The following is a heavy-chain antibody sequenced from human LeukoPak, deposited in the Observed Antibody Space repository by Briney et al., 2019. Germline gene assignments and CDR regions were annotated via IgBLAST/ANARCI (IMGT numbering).Heavy chain of an antibody. CDR1: GGSISSYY. Sequence: SETLSLTCTVSGGSISSYYWSWIRQPPGKGLEWIGYIYYSGSTNYNPSLKSRVTISVDTSKNQFSLKLSPVTAADTAVYYCARHVGDTGYFDYWGQGTLVTVSS. CDR2: IYYSGST. V-gene: IGHV4-59*08. D-gene: IGHD3-10*01. CDR3: ARHVGDTGYFDY. J-gene: IGHJ4*02.